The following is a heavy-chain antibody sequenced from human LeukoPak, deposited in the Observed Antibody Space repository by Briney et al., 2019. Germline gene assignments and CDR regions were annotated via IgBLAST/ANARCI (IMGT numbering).Heavy chain of an antibody. Sequence: SETLSLTCTVSGGSISSSNYYWGWIRQPPGKGLEWIGYIYHTGSTYYNSSLESRVTISLDTSKNQFSLKLSSLTAADTAVYYCARNSDFSFDYWGQGTLVTVSS. CDR1: GGSISSSNYY. CDR3: ARNSDFSFDY. CDR2: IYHTGST. J-gene: IGHJ4*02. V-gene: IGHV4-30-4*08. D-gene: IGHD3-3*01.